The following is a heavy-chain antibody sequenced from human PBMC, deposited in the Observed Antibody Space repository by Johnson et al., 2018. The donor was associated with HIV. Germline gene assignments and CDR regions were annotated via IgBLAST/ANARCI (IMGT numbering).Heavy chain of an antibody. CDR1: GFTFSNYA. CDR2: IYSGGST. J-gene: IGHJ3*02. CDR3: ARSPGEADAFDI. D-gene: IGHD3-10*01. Sequence: QVQLVESGGGVVQPGGSLRLSCAASGFTFSNYAMYWVRQAPGKGLEWVSVIYSGGSTYYADSVKGRFTISRDSSKNTLYLQMNSLRAEDTAMYYCARSPGEADAFDIWGQGTMVTVSS. V-gene: IGHV3-NL1*01.